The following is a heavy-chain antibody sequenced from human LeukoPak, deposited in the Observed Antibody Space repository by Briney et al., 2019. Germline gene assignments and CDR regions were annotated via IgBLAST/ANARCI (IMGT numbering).Heavy chain of an antibody. V-gene: IGHV3-23*01. J-gene: IGHJ4*02. Sequence: PGGSLRLSCAASGFTSNIYAMSWVRQAPGKGLQWVSAFSGSGGSTYYADSVKGRFTISRDNSKNTLYLQMNSLRAEDTAVYYCATSGLSRFGFWGQGTLVTVSS. CDR3: ATSGLSRFGF. CDR1: GFTSNIYA. D-gene: IGHD2/OR15-2a*01. CDR2: FSGSGGST.